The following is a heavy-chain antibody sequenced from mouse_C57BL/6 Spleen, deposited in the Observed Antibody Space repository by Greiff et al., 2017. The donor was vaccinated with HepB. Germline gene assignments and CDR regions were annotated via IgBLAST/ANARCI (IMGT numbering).Heavy chain of an antibody. J-gene: IGHJ2*01. CDR1: GFTFTDYY. D-gene: IGHD2-12*01. CDR3: ARYSALLLDY. V-gene: IGHV7-3*01. CDR2: IRNKANGYTT. Sequence: EVQVVESGGGLVQPGGSLSLSCAASGFTFTDYYMSWVRQPPGKALEWFGFIRNKANGYTTEYSASVKGPFTISRDNSQSILYLQMNALRAEDSATYYSARYSALLLDYWGQGTTLTVSS.